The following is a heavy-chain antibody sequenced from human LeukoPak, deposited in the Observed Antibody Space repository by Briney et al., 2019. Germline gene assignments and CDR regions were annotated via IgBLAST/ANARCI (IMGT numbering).Heavy chain of an antibody. D-gene: IGHD3-22*01. CDR1: GASISSYY. CDR3: ARMIGDDAFDI. J-gene: IGHJ3*02. CDR2: IYYSGST. V-gene: IGHV4-59*01. Sequence: SETLSLTCTVSGASISSYYWSWIRLPPGKGLEWIGYIYYSGSTNYNPSLKSRVTISLDTSKNQFSLKLSSVTAADTAVYYCARMIGDDAFDIWGQGTMVTVSS.